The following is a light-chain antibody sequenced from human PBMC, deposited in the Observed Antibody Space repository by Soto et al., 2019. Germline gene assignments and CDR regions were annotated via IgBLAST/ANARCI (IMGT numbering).Light chain of an antibody. CDR3: QQYNDWPPYT. V-gene: IGKV3-15*01. CDR1: QSVRSH. Sequence: EVVMTQSPATLSVSPGEGVTLSCRASQSVRSHLAWYQQKPGQPPRLLIFDASARASGVPARFSGSGSGTEFILTISGLQSEDFAVYYCQQYNDWPPYTFGQGTRLEI. CDR2: DAS. J-gene: IGKJ5*01.